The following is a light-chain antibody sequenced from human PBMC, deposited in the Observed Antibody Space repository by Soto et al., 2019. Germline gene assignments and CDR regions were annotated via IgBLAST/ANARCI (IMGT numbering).Light chain of an antibody. CDR2: GAS. CDR1: QSVSSN. V-gene: IGKV3-15*01. Sequence: EIVMTQSPATLSVSPGERATLSCRASQSVSSNLAWYQQKPGQAPRLLIYGASTRATGIPARFSGSGSGTEFTLTSSSLQSEEFVVYYCQQYNNWPRTFGQGTKVEIK. CDR3: QQYNNWPRT. J-gene: IGKJ1*01.